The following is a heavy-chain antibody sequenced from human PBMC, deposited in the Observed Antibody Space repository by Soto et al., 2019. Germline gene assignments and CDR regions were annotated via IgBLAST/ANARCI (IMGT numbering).Heavy chain of an antibody. J-gene: IGHJ6*02. CDR2: ISFDGTNK. V-gene: IGHV3-30-3*01. D-gene: IGHD3-16*01. CDR3: AREGGTFYYHYGMDV. Sequence: QVQLVESGGGVVQPGRSLRLSCAASGFTFSSYNMEWVRQAPGKGLEWVTVISFDGTNKYYADSVQGRFTISRENSKNKVYLEMNSLKPEDTAVYYCAREGGTFYYHYGMDVWGQGTTLTVAS. CDR1: GFTFSSYN.